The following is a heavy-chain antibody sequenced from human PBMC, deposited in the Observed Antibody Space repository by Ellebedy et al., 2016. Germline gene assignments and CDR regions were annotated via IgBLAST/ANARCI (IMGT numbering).Heavy chain of an antibody. CDR2: ISSSSSYI. V-gene: IGHV3-21*01. Sequence: GGSLRLSXAASGFTFSSYSMNWVRQAPGKGLEWVSSISSSSSYIYYADSVKGRFTISRDNAKNSLYLQMNSLRAEDTAVYYCAREQLGYCSSTSCYLVYYGMDVWGQGTTVTVSS. D-gene: IGHD2-2*01. CDR3: AREQLGYCSSTSCYLVYYGMDV. CDR1: GFTFSSYS. J-gene: IGHJ6*02.